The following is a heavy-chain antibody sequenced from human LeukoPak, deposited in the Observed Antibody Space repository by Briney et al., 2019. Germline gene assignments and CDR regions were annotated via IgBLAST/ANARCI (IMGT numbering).Heavy chain of an antibody. CDR1: GYTFTSYD. CDR2: MNPNSGNT. Sequence: EASVTVSCKASGYTFTSYDINWVRQAPGQGLEWMGWMNPNSGNTGYAQKFQGRVTMTRNTSISTAYMELSSLRSEDTAVYYCARGLFDDSSGYYYGGNYWGQGTLVTVSS. CDR3: ARGLFDDSSGYYYGGNY. D-gene: IGHD3-22*01. V-gene: IGHV1-8*01. J-gene: IGHJ4*02.